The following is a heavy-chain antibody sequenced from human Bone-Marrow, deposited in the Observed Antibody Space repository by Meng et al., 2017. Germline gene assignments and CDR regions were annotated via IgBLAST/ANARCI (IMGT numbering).Heavy chain of an antibody. D-gene: IGHD3-16*01. CDR1: GFTFSSYA. V-gene: IGHV3-30*14. Sequence: GGSLRLSCAASGFTFSSYAMHWVRQAPGKGLEWVAVISYDGSNKYYADSVKGRFTISRDNSKNTVFLQINSLRVEDTAVYYCARSPIDKYDLSALPLDYWGQGTLVTVSS. CDR3: ARSPIDKYDLSALPLDY. J-gene: IGHJ4*02. CDR2: ISYDGSNK.